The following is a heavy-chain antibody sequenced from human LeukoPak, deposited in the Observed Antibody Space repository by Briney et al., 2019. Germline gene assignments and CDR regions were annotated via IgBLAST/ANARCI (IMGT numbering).Heavy chain of an antibody. Sequence: PGGSLXXCXXXSGFTFSXYWMHWVRQAPGKGLAWVSRINSDGSSTSYADSVKGRFTISRDNAKNTLYLQMNSLRAEDTAVYYCARDNYYGSGSDYFGMDVWGQGTTVTVSS. D-gene: IGHD3-10*01. CDR1: GFTFSXYW. CDR3: ARDNYYGSGSDYFGMDV. J-gene: IGHJ6*02. V-gene: IGHV3-74*01. CDR2: INSDGSST.